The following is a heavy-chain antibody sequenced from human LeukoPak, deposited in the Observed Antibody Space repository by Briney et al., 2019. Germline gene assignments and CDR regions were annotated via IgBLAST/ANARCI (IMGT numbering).Heavy chain of an antibody. V-gene: IGHV3-74*01. D-gene: IGHD3-10*01. Sequence: GGSLRLSCAASGFTLTRFWMHWVRQAPGKGLVWVSRVSGDGSYTDYANSVKGRFTISRDNSKNTLYLQMNSLRAEDTAVYYCARLPGVNDAFDIWGQGTMVTVSS. CDR1: GFTLTRFW. CDR3: ARLPGVNDAFDI. CDR2: VSGDGSYT. J-gene: IGHJ3*02.